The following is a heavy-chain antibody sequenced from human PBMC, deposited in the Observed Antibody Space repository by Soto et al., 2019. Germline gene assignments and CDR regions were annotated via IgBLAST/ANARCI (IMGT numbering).Heavy chain of an antibody. Sequence: PSETLSLTCTVSGDSISSNYWSWIRQPPGKGLEWIGYISNSGYTNYNPSLKSRVTISVDTSKNQSSLKLSSVTAADTAVYYCARKNDYYDYWGQGTRVTVSS. CDR2: ISNSGYT. V-gene: IGHV4-59*01. J-gene: IGHJ4*02. CDR3: ARKNDYYDY. CDR1: GDSISSNY.